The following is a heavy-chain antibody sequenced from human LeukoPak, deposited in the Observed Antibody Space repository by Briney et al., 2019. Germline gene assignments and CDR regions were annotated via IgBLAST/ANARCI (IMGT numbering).Heavy chain of an antibody. J-gene: IGHJ4*02. CDR2: ISAYNGNT. D-gene: IGHD3-3*01. CDR3: ASQIYDFWSGYYTPLGY. Sequence: ASVKVSCKASGYTFTSYGISWVRQAPGQGLEWMGWISAYNGNTNYAQKLQGRVTMTTETSTSTAYMERRSLRSEDTAVYYCASQIYDFWSGYYTPLGYWGQGTMVSVSS. CDR1: GYTFTSYG. V-gene: IGHV1-18*01.